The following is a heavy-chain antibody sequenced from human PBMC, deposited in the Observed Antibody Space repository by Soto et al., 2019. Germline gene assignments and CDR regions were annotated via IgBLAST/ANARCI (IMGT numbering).Heavy chain of an antibody. Sequence: ASVKVSCKASGGTFSSYPISWVRQAPGQRLEWMGWINAGNGNTKYSQKFQGRVTITRDTSASTAYMELSSLRSEDTAVYYCTIGGPSNYYGMDVWGQGTTVTVSS. CDR1: GGTFSSYP. V-gene: IGHV1-3*01. CDR2: INAGNGNT. D-gene: IGHD6-6*01. J-gene: IGHJ6*02. CDR3: TIGGPSNYYGMDV.